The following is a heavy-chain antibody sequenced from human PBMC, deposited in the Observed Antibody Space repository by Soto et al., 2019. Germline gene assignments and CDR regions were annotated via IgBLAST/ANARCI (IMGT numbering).Heavy chain of an antibody. Sequence: SVKVSCKASGFTFTSSAVQWVRQARGQRLEWIGWIGVGSGNRHYAQKFQERVTIPRDMSTNTAYMELSSLRSDDTAVYYCARCVSQACSLEWLFDIFDFWGQGTLVTVSS. D-gene: IGHD3-3*01. V-gene: IGHV1-58*01. CDR1: GFTFTSSA. CDR3: ARCVSQACSLEWLFDIFDF. J-gene: IGHJ4*02. CDR2: IGVGSGNR.